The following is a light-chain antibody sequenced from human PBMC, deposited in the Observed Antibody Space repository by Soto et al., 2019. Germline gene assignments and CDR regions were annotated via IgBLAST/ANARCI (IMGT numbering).Light chain of an antibody. J-gene: IGLJ1*01. CDR3: GTWDSSLSAEV. CDR2: ENN. CDR1: SSNIGNNY. V-gene: IGLV1-51*02. Sequence: QSVLTQPPSVSAAPGQKVTISCSGSSSNIGNNYVSWYQQLPGTAPKLLIYENNKRPSGIPDRFSGSKSGTSATLGITGLQTGDEADYYCGTWDSSLSAEVFGPGTKLTVL.